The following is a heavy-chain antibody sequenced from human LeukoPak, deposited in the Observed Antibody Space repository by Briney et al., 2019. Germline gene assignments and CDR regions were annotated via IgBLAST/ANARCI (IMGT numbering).Heavy chain of an antibody. V-gene: IGHV1-69*05. J-gene: IGHJ4*02. CDR1: GGTFSSYA. D-gene: IGHD3-3*01. CDR2: IIPIFGTA. CDR3: ARAGYSITIFGVVIEKYFDY. Sequence: SVKVSCKASGGTFSSYAISWVRQAPGQGLEWMGGIIPIFGTANYAQKFQGRVTITTDESTSTAYMELSSLRSEDTAVYYCARAGYSITIFGVVIEKYFDYWGQGTLVTVSS.